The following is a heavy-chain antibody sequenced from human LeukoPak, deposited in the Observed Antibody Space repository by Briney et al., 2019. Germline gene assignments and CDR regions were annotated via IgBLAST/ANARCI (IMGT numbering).Heavy chain of an antibody. CDR2: INHSGST. D-gene: IGHD6-19*01. J-gene: IGHJ3*02. CDR3: ARQGYSSGWHAFDI. Sequence: PSETLSLTCAVYGGSFSDYYWSWIRQPPGKGLEWIGEINHSGSTNYNPSLKSRVTISVDTSKNQFSVKLSSVTAADTAVYYCARQGYSSGWHAFDIWGQGTMVTVSS. CDR1: GGSFSDYY. V-gene: IGHV4-34*01.